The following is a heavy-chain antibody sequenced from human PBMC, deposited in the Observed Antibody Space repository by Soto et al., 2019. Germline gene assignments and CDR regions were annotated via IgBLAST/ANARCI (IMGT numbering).Heavy chain of an antibody. J-gene: IGHJ4*02. CDR3: ARGAQLWFGELFPSDY. Sequence: QVPLVQSGAEVKKPGASVKVSCKASGYTFTSYAMHWVRQAPGQRLEWMGWINAGNGNTKYSQKFQGRVTITRDTSASTAYMELSSLRSEDTAVYYCARGAQLWFGELFPSDYWGQGTLVTVSS. CDR2: INAGNGNT. V-gene: IGHV1-3*01. D-gene: IGHD3-10*01. CDR1: GYTFTSYA.